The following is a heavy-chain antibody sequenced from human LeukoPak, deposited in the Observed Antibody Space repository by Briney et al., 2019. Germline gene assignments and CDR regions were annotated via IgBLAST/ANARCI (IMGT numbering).Heavy chain of an antibody. J-gene: IGHJ4*02. Sequence: PGRSLRLSCAASGFTFSNYDMHWVWQPPGKGPELVSVIWYDGSAKYYVDSVKGRFPISRDNSKTTLYLQMNSLRVEDTAVYYCARDLDYWGRGTLVTVSS. V-gene: IGHV3-33*01. CDR3: ARDLDY. CDR1: GFTFSNYD. CDR2: IWYDGSAK.